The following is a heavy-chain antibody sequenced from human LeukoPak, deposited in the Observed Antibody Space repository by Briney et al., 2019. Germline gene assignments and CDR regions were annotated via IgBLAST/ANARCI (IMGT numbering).Heavy chain of an antibody. V-gene: IGHV4-4*07. CDR2: IFSSGIT. D-gene: IGHD6-13*01. J-gene: IGHJ6*03. CDR1: GGSMSNYK. CDR3: ARDGYSSSMDA. Sequence: SETLSLTCTVSGGSMSNYKWSWIRQPAGKGLEWIGRIFSSGITNYNPSLKSRVTMSVDTSKNQFSLKLTSVTAADTAVYYCARDGYSSSMDAWGKGTTVTVSS.